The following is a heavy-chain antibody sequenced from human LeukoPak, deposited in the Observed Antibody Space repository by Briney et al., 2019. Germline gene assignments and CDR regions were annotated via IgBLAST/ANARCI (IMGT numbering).Heavy chain of an antibody. V-gene: IGHV1-8*03. CDR2: MNSNSGNT. CDR1: GYTFNSYD. CDR3: ARGRSPSGVATSYYMDV. D-gene: IGHD2-8*01. Sequence: GASVKVSCKASGYTFNSYDINWVRQPTGQGLEWMGWMNSNSGNTGYPQKFQGRVTITRNTSINTAYMELSSLRSEDTAVYYCARGRSPSGVATSYYMDVWGKGTTVTVSS. J-gene: IGHJ6*03.